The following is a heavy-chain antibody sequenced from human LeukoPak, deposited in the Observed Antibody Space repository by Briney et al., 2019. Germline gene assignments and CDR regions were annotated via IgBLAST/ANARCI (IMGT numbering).Heavy chain of an antibody. D-gene: IGHD1-26*01. CDR2: IYSGGTT. CDR1: GFTVSTNY. V-gene: IGHV3-53*01. CDR3: AREPLYSGSYFDF. Sequence: GGSLRLSCAASGFTVSTNYMSWVRQAPGKGLEWVSIIYSGGTTYYADSVKGRFTISRDNSKNTLYLQMNSLRAEDTAIYFCAREPLYSGSYFDFWGQGTLVTVSS. J-gene: IGHJ4*02.